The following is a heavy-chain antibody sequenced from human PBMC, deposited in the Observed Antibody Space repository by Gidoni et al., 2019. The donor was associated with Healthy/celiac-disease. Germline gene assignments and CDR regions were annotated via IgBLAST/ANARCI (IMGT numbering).Heavy chain of an antibody. J-gene: IGHJ5*02. D-gene: IGHD3-22*01. CDR3: AKDRVLYYYDSSGWGWFDP. V-gene: IGHV3-23*01. CDR2: ISGSGGST. Sequence: EVQLLESGGGLVQPGGSLRLSCAASGFTVSSYAMRWVRQAPGKGLEWVSAISGSGGSTYYADSVKGRFTISRDNAKNTLYLQMNSLRAEDTAVYYCAKDRVLYYYDSSGWGWFDPWGQGTLVTVSS. CDR1: GFTVSSYA.